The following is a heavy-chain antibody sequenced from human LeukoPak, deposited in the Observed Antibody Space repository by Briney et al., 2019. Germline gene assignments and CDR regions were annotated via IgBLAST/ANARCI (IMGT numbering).Heavy chain of an antibody. Sequence: GGSLRLSCAASGFTFSDNSISWVRQAPGKGLEWVSYISSSGSTIYYADSVKGRFTISRDNAKNSLYLQMNSLRDEDTAVYYCARDGFTSDWYPCGMDVWGQGTTVTVSS. J-gene: IGHJ6*02. CDR3: ARDGFTSDWYPCGMDV. V-gene: IGHV3-48*02. D-gene: IGHD6-19*01. CDR2: ISSSGSTI. CDR1: GFTFSDNS.